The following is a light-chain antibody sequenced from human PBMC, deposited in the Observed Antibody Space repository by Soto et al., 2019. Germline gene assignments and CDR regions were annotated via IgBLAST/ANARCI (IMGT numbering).Light chain of an antibody. Sequence: ERVMTQSPATLSVSPGVRATLSCRASQKIYTYLAWYQQKPGQPPRLLISGASSRASDVPARFSGSGSGTEFTLTITSRQSEDFAIYYCQQYNSLPLTFGGGTKVENK. CDR2: GAS. J-gene: IGKJ4*01. V-gene: IGKV3-15*01. CDR1: QKIYTY. CDR3: QQYNSLPLT.